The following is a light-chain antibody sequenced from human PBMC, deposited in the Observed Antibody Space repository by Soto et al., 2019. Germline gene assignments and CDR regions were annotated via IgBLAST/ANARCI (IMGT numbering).Light chain of an antibody. CDR1: QSVSSY. CDR3: QKRSNWPPIT. J-gene: IGKJ5*01. V-gene: IGKV3-11*01. CDR2: DAS. Sequence: EIVLTQSPATLSLSPGERATLSCRASQSVSSYLAWYQQKPGQAPRLLIYDASNRATGIPDRFSGGGSGTDFTLTIDKLEPEDFAIYYCQKRSNWPPITFGQGTRVDI.